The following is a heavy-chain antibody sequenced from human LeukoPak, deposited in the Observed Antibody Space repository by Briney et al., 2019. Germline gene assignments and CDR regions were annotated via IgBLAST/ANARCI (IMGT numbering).Heavy chain of an antibody. J-gene: IGHJ5*02. CDR2: IYHSGST. CDR3: ARGGDYDYVWGSYRQNWFDP. V-gene: IGHV4-38-2*02. CDR1: GYSISSGFY. D-gene: IGHD3-16*02. Sequence: SETLSLTCTVSGYSISSGFYWGWIRQPPGKGLEWIGSIYHSGSTHYNSSLKSRVTISVDTSKNQLSLKLSSVTAADTAVYYCARGGDYDYVWGSYRQNWFDPWGQGTLVTVSS.